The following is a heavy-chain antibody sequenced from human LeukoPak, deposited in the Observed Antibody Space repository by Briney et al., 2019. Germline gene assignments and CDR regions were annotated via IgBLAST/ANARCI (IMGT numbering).Heavy chain of an antibody. V-gene: IGHV1-46*01. J-gene: IGHJ5*02. D-gene: IGHD2-8*01. CDR1: GYTFTSYY. Sequence: ASVKVSCKASGYTFTSYYMHWVRQAPGQGLEWMGITNPSGGSTSYAQKFQGRVTITADESTSTAYMELSSLRSEDTAVYYCARGPRYCTNGVCALPYNWFDPWGQGTLVTVSS. CDR2: TNPSGGST. CDR3: ARGPRYCTNGVCALPYNWFDP.